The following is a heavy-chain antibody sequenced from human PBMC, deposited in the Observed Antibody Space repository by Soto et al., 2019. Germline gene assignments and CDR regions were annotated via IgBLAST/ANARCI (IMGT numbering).Heavy chain of an antibody. CDR3: ARDRVVRGVIEVYYGMDV. CDR2: IISSSSTI. D-gene: IGHD3-10*01. CDR1: GFTFSSYS. Sequence: LRLSCAASGFTFSSYSMNWVRQAPGKGLECVSYIISSSSTIYYADSVKGRFTICRGNAKNSLYLQMTSLRDEDTAVYYCARDRVVRGVIEVYYGMDVWGQGTTVTVSS. J-gene: IGHJ6*02. V-gene: IGHV3-48*02.